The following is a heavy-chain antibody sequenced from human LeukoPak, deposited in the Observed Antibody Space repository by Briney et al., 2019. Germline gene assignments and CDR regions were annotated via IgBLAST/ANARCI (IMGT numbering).Heavy chain of an antibody. V-gene: IGHV3-11*01. J-gene: IGHJ6*02. CDR1: GFTFSDYY. CDR3: ARDAPTKLYSSSWYGRNYYYYGVDV. CDR2: ISSSGSTI. Sequence: GGSLRLSCAASGFTFSDYYMSWIRQAPGKGLEWVSYISSSGSTIYYADSVKGRFTISRDNAKNSLYLQMNSLRAEDTAVYYCARDAPTKLYSSSWYGRNYYYYGVDVWGQGTTVTVSS. D-gene: IGHD6-13*01.